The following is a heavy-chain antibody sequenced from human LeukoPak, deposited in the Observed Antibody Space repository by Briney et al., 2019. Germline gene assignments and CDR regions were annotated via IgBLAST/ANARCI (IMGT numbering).Heavy chain of an antibody. D-gene: IGHD5-12*01. CDR1: GFTFSNYW. CDR3: VRDGEVSGYDLLDY. CDR2: INQDGSEE. Sequence: PGGSLRLSCAASGFTFSNYWMTWVRQAPGKGLEWVAHINQDGSEEHYMDSAKARFTISRDNAKNSLSLQMNSLRAEDTAVYYCVRDGEVSGYDLLDYWGQGTLVTVSS. J-gene: IGHJ4*02. V-gene: IGHV3-7*01.